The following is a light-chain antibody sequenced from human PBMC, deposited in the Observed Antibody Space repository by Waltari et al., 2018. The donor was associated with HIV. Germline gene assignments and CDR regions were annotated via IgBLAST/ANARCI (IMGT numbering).Light chain of an antibody. CDR3: QQYDNLPSST. V-gene: IGKV1-33*01. Sequence: DIQMTQSPSSLSASVVDRVTITCQASQDISNSLNWYQQKPGKAPKLLIYDASNLQAGIPSRFSGSGSGTDFTLTISSLKPEDFATYYCQQYDNLPSSTFGQGTRLEIK. CDR1: QDISNS. J-gene: IGKJ2*01. CDR2: DAS.